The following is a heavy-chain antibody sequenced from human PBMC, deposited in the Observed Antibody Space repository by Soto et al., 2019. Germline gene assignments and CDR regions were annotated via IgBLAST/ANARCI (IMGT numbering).Heavy chain of an antibody. J-gene: IGHJ3*02. D-gene: IGHD3-16*02. V-gene: IGHV3-13*01. Sequence: GGSLRLSCAASGFTFSSYDMHWVRQATGKGLEWVSAIGTAGDTYYPGSVKGRFTISRENAKNSLYLQMNSLRAGDTAVYYCTRGQMFTFVVVIVMDAFDIWGQGTMVTVSS. CDR3: TRGQMFTFVVVIVMDAFDI. CDR1: GFTFSSYD. CDR2: IGTAGDT.